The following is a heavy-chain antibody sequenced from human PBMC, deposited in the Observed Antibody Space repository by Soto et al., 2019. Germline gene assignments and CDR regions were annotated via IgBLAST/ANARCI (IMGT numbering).Heavy chain of an antibody. CDR3: ARDPEGDDYIWGSYRYDAGRWFDP. CDR2: IWYDGSNK. Sequence: GGSLRLSCAASGFTFSSYGMHWVRQAPGKGLEWVAVIWYDGSNKYYADSVKGRFTISRDNSKNTLYLQMNSLRAEDTAVYYCARDPEGDDYIWGSYRYDAGRWFDPWGQGTLVTVSS. V-gene: IGHV3-33*01. D-gene: IGHD3-16*02. J-gene: IGHJ5*02. CDR1: GFTFSSYG.